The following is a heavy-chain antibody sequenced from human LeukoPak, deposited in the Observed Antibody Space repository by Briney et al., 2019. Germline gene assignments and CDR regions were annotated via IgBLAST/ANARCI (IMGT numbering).Heavy chain of an antibody. CDR3: ARDSPYSDYLIGGAFNI. V-gene: IGHV3-53*01. Sequence: GGSLRLSCAASGFTVGSNYMSWVRQAPGKGLEWVSVIYSDGTTYYADSVKGRFTISRHNSKNTLYLQMNSLGAEDTAVYYCARDSPYSDYLIGGAFNIWGQGTMVTVSS. CDR1: GFTVGSNY. J-gene: IGHJ3*02. D-gene: IGHD4-11*01. CDR2: IYSDGTT.